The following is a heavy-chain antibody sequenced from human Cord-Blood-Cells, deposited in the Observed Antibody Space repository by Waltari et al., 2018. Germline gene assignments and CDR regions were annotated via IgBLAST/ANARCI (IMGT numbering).Heavy chain of an antibody. CDR2: ISVSGGST. J-gene: IGHJ4*02. Sequence: EAQLVESGGGLVQPGGSLRLSCAASGFTFSSYAMRWVRQAPGKGLEWVSAISVSGGSTYYADSVKGRFTISRDNSKNTLYLQMNSLRAEDTAVYYCAKAADFWSGYYTKSSFDYWGQGTLVTVSS. CDR1: GFTFSSYA. V-gene: IGHV3-23*04. CDR3: AKAADFWSGYYTKSSFDY. D-gene: IGHD3-3*01.